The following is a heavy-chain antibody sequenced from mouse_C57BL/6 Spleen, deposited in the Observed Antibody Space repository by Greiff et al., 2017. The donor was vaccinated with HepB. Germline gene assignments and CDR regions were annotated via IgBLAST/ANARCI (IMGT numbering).Heavy chain of an antibody. D-gene: IGHD2-4*01. Sequence: VQLVESGPELVKPGASVKISCKASGYAFSSSWMNWVKQRPGKGLEWIGRIYPGDGDTNYNGKFKGKATLTADKSSSTAYMQLSSLTSEDSAVYFCATYDYDRDYAMDYWGQGTSVTVSS. J-gene: IGHJ4*01. CDR3: ATYDYDRDYAMDY. V-gene: IGHV1-82*01. CDR1: GYAFSSSW. CDR2: IYPGDGDT.